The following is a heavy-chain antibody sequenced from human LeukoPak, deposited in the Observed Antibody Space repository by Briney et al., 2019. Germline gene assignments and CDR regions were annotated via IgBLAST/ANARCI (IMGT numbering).Heavy chain of an antibody. Sequence: SETLSLTCTVSGGSVSSGSYYWSRIRQPPGKGLEWIGFIYYTGSTNYNPSLKSRVTISLDTSKKQFSLKLTSVTAADTAVYYCARLTGVATIVNWGQGTLVTVSS. V-gene: IGHV4-61*01. J-gene: IGHJ4*02. CDR3: ARLTGVATIVN. CDR2: IYYTGST. D-gene: IGHD5-12*01. CDR1: GGSVSSGSYY.